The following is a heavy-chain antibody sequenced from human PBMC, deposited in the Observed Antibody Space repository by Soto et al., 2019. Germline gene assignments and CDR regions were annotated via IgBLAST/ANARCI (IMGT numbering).Heavy chain of an antibody. CDR3: AKNLPRTGRFDY. V-gene: IGHV4-4*08. CDR2: IYSTGRA. CDR1: GASMSNYY. J-gene: IGHJ4*02. Sequence: SETLSLTCTVSGASMSNYYGSWIRQSPGKGLEYIGYIYSTGRADYNPSLKSRTTISVDRSRNQFSLQVSSVTAADTAVYYCAKNLPRTGRFDYWGQGTVVTVSS.